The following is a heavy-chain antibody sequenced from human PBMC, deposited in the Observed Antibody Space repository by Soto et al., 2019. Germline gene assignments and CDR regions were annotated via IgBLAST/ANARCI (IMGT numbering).Heavy chain of an antibody. CDR3: ARVRVDIVATITSWFDP. CDR2: IYYSVST. CDR1: GGSISSGDYY. V-gene: IGHV4-30-4*01. D-gene: IGHD5-12*01. J-gene: IGHJ5*02. Sequence: QVQLQESGPGLVKPSQTLSLTCTVSGGSISSGDYYWSWIRQPPGKGLEWIGYIYYSVSTYYNPSLKSRVTISVDTSKNQFSLKLSSVTAADTAVYYCARVRVDIVATITSWFDPWGQGTLVTVSS.